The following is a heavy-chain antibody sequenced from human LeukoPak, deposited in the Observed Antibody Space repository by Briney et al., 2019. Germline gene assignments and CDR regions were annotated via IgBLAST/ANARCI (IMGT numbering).Heavy chain of an antibody. D-gene: IGHD2-2*01. CDR1: GYSISSGYY. V-gene: IGHV4-38-2*02. CDR2: XXXSGXT. Sequence: SETLSLTCTVSGYSISSGYYWDWIRQPPGKGLEXXXXXXXSGXTYXNPSLKSRVTISVDTSKNQFSLKLSSVTAADTAVYYXXXDGVLIVVXXXXXXGFDYWGQGTLVXVSS. J-gene: IGHJ4*02. CDR3: XXDGVLIVVXXXXXXGFDY.